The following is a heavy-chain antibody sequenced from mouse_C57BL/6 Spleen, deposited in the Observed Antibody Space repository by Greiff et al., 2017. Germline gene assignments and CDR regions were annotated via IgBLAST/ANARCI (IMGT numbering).Heavy chain of an antibody. CDR2: IYPGDGDT. V-gene: IGHV1-82*01. J-gene: IGHJ2*01. CDR3: AREWGLDY. Sequence: VPLQQSGPELVKPGASVKISCKASGYAFSSSWMNWVKQRPGKGLEWIGRIYPGDGDTNYNGKFKGKATLTADKSSSTAYMQLSSLTSEDSAVYFCAREWGLDYWGQGTTLTVSS. D-gene: IGHD1-3*01. CDR1: GYAFSSSW.